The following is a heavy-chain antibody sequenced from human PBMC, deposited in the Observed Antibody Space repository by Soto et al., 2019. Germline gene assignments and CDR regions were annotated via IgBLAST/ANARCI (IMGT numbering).Heavy chain of an antibody. CDR3: ARGMVTWDY. CDR2: IWYDGSNK. CDR1: GFTFSSYG. V-gene: IGHV3-33*01. Sequence: QVQLVESGGGVVQPGRSLKLSCAASGFTFSSYGMHWVRQAPGKGLEWVAVIWYDGSNKYYADSVKGRFTISRDNSKNTLYLQMTSLRAEDSAVYYCARGMVTWDYWGQGTLVTVS. J-gene: IGHJ4*02. D-gene: IGHD5-18*01.